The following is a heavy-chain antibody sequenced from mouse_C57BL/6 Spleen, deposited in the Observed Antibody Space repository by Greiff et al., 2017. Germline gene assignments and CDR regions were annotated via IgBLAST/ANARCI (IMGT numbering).Heavy chain of an antibody. Sequence: QVQLQQPGAELVKPGASVKVSCKASGYTFTSYWMHWVKQRPGQGLEWIGRIHPSDSDTNYNQKFKGKATWTVDKSSSTAYMQLSSLASEDSAVYYCAIYTGTVAWFAYWGQGTLVTVSA. CDR3: AIYTGTVAWFAY. CDR2: IHPSDSDT. D-gene: IGHD4-1*01. J-gene: IGHJ3*01. V-gene: IGHV1-74*01. CDR1: GYTFTSYW.